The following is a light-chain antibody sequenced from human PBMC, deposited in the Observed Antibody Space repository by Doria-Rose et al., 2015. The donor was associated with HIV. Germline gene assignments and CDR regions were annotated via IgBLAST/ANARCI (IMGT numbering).Light chain of an antibody. CDR3: VLYMGSGIWM. CDR2: NTY. CDR1: SGPVTGAYY. V-gene: IGLV8-61*01. Sequence: QAVVTQEPSSSVSLGGTVTLTCGLTSGPVTGAYYPSWHQQTPGQAPRTLIYNTYSLSSGVSDRFSGSILGNKVALTISGAQADDESDYYCVLYMGSGIWMFGGGTKLTVL. J-gene: IGLJ3*02.